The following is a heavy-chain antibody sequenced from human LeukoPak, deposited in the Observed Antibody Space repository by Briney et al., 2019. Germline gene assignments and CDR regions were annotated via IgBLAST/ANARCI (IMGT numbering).Heavy chain of an antibody. V-gene: IGHV1-69*05. J-gene: IGHJ3*02. CDR1: GGTFSSYA. CDR2: IIPIFGTA. Sequence: SVKVSCKASGGTFSSYAISWVRQAPGQGLEWMGRIIPIFGTANYAQKFQGRVTITTDESTSTAYMELSSLKSEDTAVYYCASLTPLYCGGDCFGFDAFDIWGQGTMVTVSS. D-gene: IGHD2-21*02. CDR3: ASLTPLYCGGDCFGFDAFDI.